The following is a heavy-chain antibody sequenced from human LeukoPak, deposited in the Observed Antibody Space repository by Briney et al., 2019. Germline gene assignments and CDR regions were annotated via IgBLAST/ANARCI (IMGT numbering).Heavy chain of an antibody. J-gene: IGHJ4*02. V-gene: IGHV3-23*01. Sequence: PGGSLRLPCAASGFTFNNCGMSWVRQAPGKGLEWVSAISGSSGRTYYADSVKGRFTISRDNSKNTLYLQMDSLRAEDTAVYYCAKGRPTVAAGSEYWGQGTLVSVSS. CDR1: GFTFNNCG. CDR2: ISGSSGRT. CDR3: AKGRPTVAAGSEY. D-gene: IGHD6-19*01.